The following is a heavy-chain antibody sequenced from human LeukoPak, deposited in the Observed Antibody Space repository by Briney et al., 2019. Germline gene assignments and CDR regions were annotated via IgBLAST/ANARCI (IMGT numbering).Heavy chain of an antibody. J-gene: IGHJ6*02. Sequence: PSATLSLTCTVSGYSISSGYYWGWIRQPPGKRLEWVGSIHSSGNTYYNPTLKSRVTISVDTSKNQFSLNLTSVTAADTAVYYCARLKEGYYYYGMDVWGQGTTVTVSS. CDR2: IHSSGNT. V-gene: IGHV4-38-2*02. CDR1: GYSISSGYY. CDR3: ARLKEGYYYYGMDV.